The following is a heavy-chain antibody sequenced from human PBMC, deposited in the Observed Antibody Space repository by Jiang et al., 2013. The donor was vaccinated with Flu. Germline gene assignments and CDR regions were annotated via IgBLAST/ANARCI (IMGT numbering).Heavy chain of an antibody. J-gene: IGHJ4*02. Sequence: EVQLVESGGGLVKPGRSLRLSCTASGFTFGDYTMSWFRQAPGKGLEWVGFIRSKAYDGTSEYAASVKGRFTISRDDSKSIAYLQMNSLKTEDTAVYYCTRTEGQYYYVSGSPFPFDYWGQGTLVTVSS. CDR3: TRTEGQYYYVSGSPFPFDY. CDR1: GFTFGDYT. D-gene: IGHD3-10*01. CDR2: IRSKAYDGTS. V-gene: IGHV3-49*05.